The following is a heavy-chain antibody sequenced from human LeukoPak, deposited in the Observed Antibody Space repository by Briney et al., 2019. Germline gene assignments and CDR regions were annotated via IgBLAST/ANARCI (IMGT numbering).Heavy chain of an antibody. CDR1: GGSISSYY. CDR2: IYTSGST. J-gene: IGHJ6*02. CDR3: ARDGIAAVYKGYYGMDV. D-gene: IGHD6-13*01. V-gene: IGHV4-4*07. Sequence: SETLSLTCTVSGGSISSYYWSRIRQPAGKGLEWIGRIYTSGSTNYNPSLKSRVTMSVDTSKNQFSLKLSSVTAADTAVYYCARDGIAAVYKGYYGMDVWGQGTTVTVSS.